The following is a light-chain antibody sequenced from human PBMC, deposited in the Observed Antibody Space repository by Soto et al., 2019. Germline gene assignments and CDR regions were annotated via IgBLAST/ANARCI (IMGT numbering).Light chain of an antibody. V-gene: IGKV1-5*03. CDR1: QRIGSW. J-gene: IGKJ4*01. Sequence: DIQMTQSPSTLSASVGDRVSITCRASQRIGSWLAWYQQKPGKAPKLLVFKASTLEAGVPSRFSGSGSGTEFTLTISSLQPDDFATYYCQQYHSLSLSFGGGTKVEIK. CDR3: QQYHSLSLS. CDR2: KAS.